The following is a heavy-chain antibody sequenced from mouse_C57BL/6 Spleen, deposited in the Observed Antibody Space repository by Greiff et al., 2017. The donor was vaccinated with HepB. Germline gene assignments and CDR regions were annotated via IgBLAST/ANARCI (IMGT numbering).Heavy chain of an antibody. CDR1: GFTFSSYA. CDR3: ARDWDDGPWFAY. CDR2: ISDGGSYT. V-gene: IGHV5-4*01. J-gene: IGHJ3*01. D-gene: IGHD2-3*01. Sequence: EVQLVESGGGLVKPGGSLKLSCAASGFTFSSYAMSWVRQTPEKRLEWVATISDGGSYTYYPDNVKGRFTISRDNAKNNLYLQMSHLKSEDTAMYYCARDWDDGPWFAYWGQGTLVTVSA.